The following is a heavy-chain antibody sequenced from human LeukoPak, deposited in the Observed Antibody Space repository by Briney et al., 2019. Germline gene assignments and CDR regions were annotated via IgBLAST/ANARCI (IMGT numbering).Heavy chain of an antibody. CDR2: IRQDGSEK. V-gene: IGHV3-7*03. J-gene: IGHJ1*01. CDR1: GFTFSSYW. Sequence: GGSLRLSCAASGFTFSSYWMSWVRQAPGKGLEWVANIRQDGSEKYYVDSVKGRFTISRDNAKNTLYLQMNSLRVEDTAVYYCARDLDDYNTQPPVFQYWGQGTLVTVSS. CDR3: ARDLDDYNTQPPVFQY. D-gene: IGHD5-24*01.